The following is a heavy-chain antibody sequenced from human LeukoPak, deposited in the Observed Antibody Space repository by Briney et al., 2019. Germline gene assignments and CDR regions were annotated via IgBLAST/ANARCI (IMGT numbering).Heavy chain of an antibody. D-gene: IGHD1-1*01. CDR2: IIPIFGTA. CDR3: ARGSGPDAFDI. Sequence: SVKVSCKASGGTFSSYAISRVRQAPGQGLGWMGRIIPIFGTANYAQKFQGRVTITTDESTSTAYMELSSLRSEDTAVYYCARGSGPDAFDIWGQGTMVTVSS. V-gene: IGHV1-69*05. J-gene: IGHJ3*02. CDR1: GGTFSSYA.